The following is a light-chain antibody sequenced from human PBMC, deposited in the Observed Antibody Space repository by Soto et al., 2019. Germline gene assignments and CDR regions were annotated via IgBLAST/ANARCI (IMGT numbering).Light chain of an antibody. V-gene: IGKV3-11*01. J-gene: IGKJ4*01. Sequence: EIVLTQSPATLSLSPGERATLSCRASQSVSTYLAWYQQKPGPAPRLLIYDAFNRATGIPARFSGGGSGTDFTLTISSLEPEDFAVYYCQQRSNWSFGGGTKVEIK. CDR2: DAF. CDR3: QQRSNWS. CDR1: QSVSTY.